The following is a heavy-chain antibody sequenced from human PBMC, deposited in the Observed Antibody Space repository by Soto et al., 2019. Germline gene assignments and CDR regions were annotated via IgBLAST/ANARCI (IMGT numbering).Heavy chain of an antibody. CDR2: ISSDGSNK. V-gene: IGHV3-30*03. D-gene: IGHD2-15*01. J-gene: IGHJ4*02. CDR1: GFTFSSNG. Sequence: QVQLVESGGGVVQPGRSLRLSCAASGFTFSSNGIHWVRQAPGKGLEWVAVISSDGSNKYYADSVKGRFTISRDNSKNTLYLQMNSLRAEDTAVYYCAMDLYGGSPRFDFWGQGTLVTVSS. CDR3: AMDLYGGSPRFDF.